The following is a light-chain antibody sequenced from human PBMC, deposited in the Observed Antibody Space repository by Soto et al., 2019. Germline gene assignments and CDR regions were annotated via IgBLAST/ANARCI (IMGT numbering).Light chain of an antibody. J-gene: IGKJ4*01. CDR2: DAS. CDR1: QDISNN. CDR3: QQYFHRLLT. Sequence: DIQMTQSPSSLSASIGDRVTITCQASQDISNNLNWYQQKPGKAPKLLIYDASKLKTGVPSRFSGSESETDFTFTISSLQPEDIATYYCQQYFHRLLTFGGGTKVEI. V-gene: IGKV1-33*01.